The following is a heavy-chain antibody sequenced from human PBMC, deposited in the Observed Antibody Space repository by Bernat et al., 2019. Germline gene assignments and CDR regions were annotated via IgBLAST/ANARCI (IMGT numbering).Heavy chain of an antibody. J-gene: IGHJ6*03. CDR2: IIPILGIA. D-gene: IGHD4-17*01. CDR3: ARDSRDYGDYDYYYYYMDV. CDR1: GGTFSSYT. V-gene: IGHV1-69*08. Sequence: VQLVQSGAEVKKPGSSVKVSCKASGGTFSSYTISWVRQAPGQGLEWMGRIIPILGIANYAQKFQGRVTITADKSTSTAYMELSSLRSEDTAVYYCARDSRDYGDYDYYYYYMDVWGKGTTVTVSS.